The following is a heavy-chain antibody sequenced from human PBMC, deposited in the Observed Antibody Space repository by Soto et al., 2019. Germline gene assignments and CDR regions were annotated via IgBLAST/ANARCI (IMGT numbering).Heavy chain of an antibody. CDR3: ARSGGSSGWGDPEDY. V-gene: IGHV1-18*01. CDR2: ISDYNRDT. CDR1: GYTFTSHA. J-gene: IGHJ4*02. D-gene: IGHD6-19*01. Sequence: QVQLVQSGAEVKKPGASVQVSCKTSGYTFTSHAISWVRQAPGQGLEWMGWISDYNRDTNYAQNLQGRFTVTIDTSTSTVYMELRSLRPDDTAIYYCARSGGSSGWGDPEDYWGQGTLVTVSS.